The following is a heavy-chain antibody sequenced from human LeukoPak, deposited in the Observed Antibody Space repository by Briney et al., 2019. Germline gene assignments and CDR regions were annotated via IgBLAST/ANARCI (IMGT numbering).Heavy chain of an antibody. V-gene: IGHV3-48*03. J-gene: IGHJ4*02. CDR2: ISSSGSTI. D-gene: IGHD3-22*01. CDR3: AREGYYDSSGYYDY. Sequence: GGSLRLSCAASGFTFSSYEMNWVRQAPGKGLEWVSYISSSGSTIYYADSVKGRFTISRDNAKNSLYLQMNSLRAEDTAAYYCAREGYYDSSGYYDYWGQGTLVTVSS. CDR1: GFTFSSYE.